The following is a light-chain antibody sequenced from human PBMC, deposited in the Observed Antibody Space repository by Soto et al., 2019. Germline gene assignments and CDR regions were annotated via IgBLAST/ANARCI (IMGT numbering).Light chain of an antibody. CDR1: SSDVGGYNY. CDR3: SSYTSSTTVV. J-gene: IGLJ2*01. Sequence: QSALTQPASVSGSPGQSITISCTGTSSDVGGYNYVSWYQQHPGKAPKLMIHEVSNRPSGVSNRFSGSKSGNTASLTISGLQADDEADYYCSSYTSSTTVVFGGGTKVTVL. V-gene: IGLV2-14*01. CDR2: EVS.